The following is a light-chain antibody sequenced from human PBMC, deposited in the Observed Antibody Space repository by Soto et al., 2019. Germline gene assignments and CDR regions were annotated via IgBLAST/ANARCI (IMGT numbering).Light chain of an antibody. CDR3: CSYAGTYTFV. CDR1: SSDVGTYKY. Sequence: SALTEPRSVCGSPGQSVTISCTGTSSDVGTYKYVSWYQQHPDKAPKLLIYDVTKRPSGVPDRFSGSKSDNTASLTISGLQADDEADYFCCSYAGTYTFVFGTGTKVTVL. J-gene: IGLJ1*01. CDR2: DVT. V-gene: IGLV2-11*01.